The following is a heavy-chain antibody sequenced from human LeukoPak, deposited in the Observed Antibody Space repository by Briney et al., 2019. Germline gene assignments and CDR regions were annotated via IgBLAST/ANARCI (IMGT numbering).Heavy chain of an antibody. V-gene: IGHV3-30-3*01. Sequence: GGSLRLSCVASGFTFCSYAMHWVRQAPGKGLEWVAVISYDGSNKYYADSVKGRFTISRDNSKNTLYLQMNSLRAEDTAVYYCARGLSQQQLVNPFYYWGQGTLVTVSS. D-gene: IGHD6-13*01. J-gene: IGHJ4*02. CDR1: GFTFCSYA. CDR2: ISYDGSNK. CDR3: ARGLSQQQLVNPFYY.